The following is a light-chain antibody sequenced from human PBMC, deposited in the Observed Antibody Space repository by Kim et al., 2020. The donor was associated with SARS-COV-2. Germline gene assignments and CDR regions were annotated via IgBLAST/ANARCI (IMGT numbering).Light chain of an antibody. V-gene: IGKV3-20*01. J-gene: IGKJ1*01. CDR3: QQYDNSPWT. CDR1: QSDSSNS. Sequence: EIVLTQSPGTLSLSPGERATLSCRASQSDSSNSLVWYQHKTGQAPRLLIYGASTRAAGIPDRFTGSGSGTDFTLTISRLEPEDFAVYYCQQYDNSPWTLGQGTKVDIK. CDR2: GAS.